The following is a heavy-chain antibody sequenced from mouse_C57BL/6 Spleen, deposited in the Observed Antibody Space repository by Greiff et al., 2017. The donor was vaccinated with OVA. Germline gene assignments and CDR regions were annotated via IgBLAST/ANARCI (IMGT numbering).Heavy chain of an antibody. D-gene: IGHD2-4*01. CDR3: ARSRDYDGEVWFAY. J-gene: IGHJ3*01. Sequence: QVQLQQPGAELVKPGASVKLSCKASGYTFTSYWMHWVKQRPGRGLEWIGRIDPNSGGTNYNEKFKSKATLTVDTPSSTAYMQLSSLTSEDSAVXYCARSRDYDGEVWFAYWGQGTLGTVSA. CDR1: GYTFTSYW. V-gene: IGHV1-72*01. CDR2: IDPNSGGT.